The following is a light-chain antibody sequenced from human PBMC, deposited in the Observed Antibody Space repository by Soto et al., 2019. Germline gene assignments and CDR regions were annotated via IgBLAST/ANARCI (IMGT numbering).Light chain of an antibody. CDR1: QPISISY. CDR2: DVS. V-gene: IGKV3-20*01. Sequence: EIVLTQSPGTLSLSPGDRATLSCRASQPISISYLAWYQQKVGQAPRLLIYDVSSRPKGTPVRFSGSGSGTDFSLTISRLEPEDFAVYYCQQYRTSLPTFGGGTKVEIK. CDR3: QQYRTSLPT. J-gene: IGKJ4*01.